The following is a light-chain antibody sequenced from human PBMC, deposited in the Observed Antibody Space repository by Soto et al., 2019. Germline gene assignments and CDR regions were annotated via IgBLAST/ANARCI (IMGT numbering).Light chain of an antibody. V-gene: IGKV3-11*01. CDR3: TQRSNWPPT. J-gene: IGKJ3*01. CDR1: QSVSSY. Sequence: EIVLTQSPATLSLSPGERATLSFRASQSVSSYLAWYQQTPGQAPRLLIYDASYRATGIPARFSGSGSETDITLTIGSLEPQDSVIYYCTQRSNWPPTFGPGPRVDTK. CDR2: DAS.